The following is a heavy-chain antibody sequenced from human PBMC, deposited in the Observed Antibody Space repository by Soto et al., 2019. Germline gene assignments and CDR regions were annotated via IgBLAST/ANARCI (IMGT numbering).Heavy chain of an antibody. CDR2: ISSSSTI. CDR1: GFTFSSYS. Sequence: GGSLRLSCAASGFTFSSYSMNWVRQAPGKGLEWVSYISSSSTIYYADSVKGRFTISRDNAKNSLYLQMNSLRAEDTAVYYCARNPAPGSGHYYSSDWGQGTLVTVSS. J-gene: IGHJ4*02. CDR3: ARNPAPGSGHYYSSD. V-gene: IGHV3-48*01. D-gene: IGHD3-10*01.